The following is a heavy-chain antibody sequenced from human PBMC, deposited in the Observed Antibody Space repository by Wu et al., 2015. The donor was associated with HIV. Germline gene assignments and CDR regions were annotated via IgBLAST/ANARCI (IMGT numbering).Heavy chain of an antibody. D-gene: IGHD4-11*01. J-gene: IGHJ4*02. CDR1: GAVFRNYA. Sequence: QVQLEQSGAEVKRPGSSVTVSCKASGAVFRNYAFNWVRLAPGQGLQWMGRIIVVFGSTTYARAFRDRVTITTDESTNTIYMTLNSLRSDDTAMYYCTRGSERDYTMTTRHWGQGTLVNPSPQ. V-gene: IGHV1-69*05. CDR3: TRGSERDYTMTTRH. CDR2: IIVVFGST.